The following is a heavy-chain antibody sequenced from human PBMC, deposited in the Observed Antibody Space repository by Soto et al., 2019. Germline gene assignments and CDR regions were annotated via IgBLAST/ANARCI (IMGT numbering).Heavy chain of an antibody. V-gene: IGHV3-33*01. Sequence: QVQLVDSGGGVGQPGRSLRLSCAASGFTFSSYGMHWVRQAPGKGLEWVAVIWYDGSNKYYADSVKGRFTISRDNSKNTLYLQMNSLRAEDTAVYYCASSSSTSPYYFDYWGQGTLVTVSS. D-gene: IGHD2-2*01. J-gene: IGHJ4*02. CDR2: IWYDGSNK. CDR3: ASSSSTSPYYFDY. CDR1: GFTFSSYG.